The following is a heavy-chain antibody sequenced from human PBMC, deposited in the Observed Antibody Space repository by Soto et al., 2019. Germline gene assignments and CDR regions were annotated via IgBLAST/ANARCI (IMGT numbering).Heavy chain of an antibody. CDR3: AKDISDFWSGYRYGMDV. CDR2: ISYDGSNK. D-gene: IGHD3-3*01. V-gene: IGHV3-30*18. CDR1: GFTISSYG. Sequence: GGSLRLSCAASGFTISSYGMHWVRQAQGKGLEWVAVISYDGSNKYYADSVKGRFTISRDNSKNTLYLQMNSLRAEDTAVYYCAKDISDFWSGYRYGMDVWGQGTTVTVSS. J-gene: IGHJ6*02.